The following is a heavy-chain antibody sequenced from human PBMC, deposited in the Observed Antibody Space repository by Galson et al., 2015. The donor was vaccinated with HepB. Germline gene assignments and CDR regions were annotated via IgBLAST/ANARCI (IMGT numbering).Heavy chain of an antibody. CDR2: IYYSGST. D-gene: IGHD3-10*01. CDR3: ARGEAEKGLLWFGELPNWFDP. Sequence: SETLSLTCTVSGGSISSYYWSWIRQPPGKGLEWIGYIYYSGSTNYNPSLKSRVTISVDTSKNQFSLKLSSVTAADTAVYYCARGEAEKGLLWFGELPNWFDPWGQGTLVTVSS. CDR1: GGSISSYY. V-gene: IGHV4-59*01. J-gene: IGHJ5*02.